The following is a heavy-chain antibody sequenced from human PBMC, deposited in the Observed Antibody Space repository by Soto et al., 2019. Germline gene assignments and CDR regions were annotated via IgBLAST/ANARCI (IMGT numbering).Heavy chain of an antibody. V-gene: IGHV4-59*08. J-gene: IGHJ4*02. D-gene: IGHD4-17*01. CDR3: ARRYGVYFDY. CDR1: GGSISSYY. CDR2: IYYSGST. Sequence: ETLSLTCTVSGGSISSYYWSWIRQPPGKGLEWIGYIYYSGSTNYNPSLKSRVTISVDTSKNQFSLKLSSVTAADTAVYYCARRYGVYFDYWGQGTXVTVSS.